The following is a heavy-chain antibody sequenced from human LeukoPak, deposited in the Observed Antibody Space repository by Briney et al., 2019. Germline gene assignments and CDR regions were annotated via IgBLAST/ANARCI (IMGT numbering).Heavy chain of an antibody. D-gene: IGHD3-3*01. Sequence: GESLKISCKGSGYSFTSYWIGWVRQMPGKGLEWMGIIYPGDSDTRYSPSFQGQVTISADKSISTAYLQWSSLKASDTAMYYCATTRAYYDVPDAFDIWGQGTMVTVSS. CDR2: IYPGDSDT. CDR3: ATTRAYYDVPDAFDI. CDR1: GYSFTSYW. J-gene: IGHJ3*02. V-gene: IGHV5-51*01.